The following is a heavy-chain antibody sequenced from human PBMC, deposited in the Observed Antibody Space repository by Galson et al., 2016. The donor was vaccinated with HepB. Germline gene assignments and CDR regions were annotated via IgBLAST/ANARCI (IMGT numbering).Heavy chain of an antibody. J-gene: IGHJ3*01. Sequence: LSLTCHVSGGSFSGYYWNWIRQPPGKGLEWIGEINHSGVTHYNPSLKSRVTISVDMSKNQFSLKLTSVSAADTAVYYCELRFLDCDAFDFWGQGTMVTVSS. CDR2: INHSGVT. V-gene: IGHV4-34*01. D-gene: IGHD3-3*01. CDR1: GGSFSGYY. CDR3: ELRFLDCDAFDF.